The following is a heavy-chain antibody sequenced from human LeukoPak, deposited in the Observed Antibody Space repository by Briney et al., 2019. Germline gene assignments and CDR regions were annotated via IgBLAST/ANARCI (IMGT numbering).Heavy chain of an antibody. CDR2: ISGSGNST. J-gene: IGHJ4*02. Sequence: PGGSLRLSCTASGFTFRTYAMNWVRPAPGKGLEWLSGISGSGNSTYYADSVKGRFIISRDNSKNMVYLQMNSLTVEDTTTYYCAKRTMSAFDSWGQGTLLIVSS. CDR1: GFTFRTYA. V-gene: IGHV3-23*01. CDR3: AKRTMSAFDS.